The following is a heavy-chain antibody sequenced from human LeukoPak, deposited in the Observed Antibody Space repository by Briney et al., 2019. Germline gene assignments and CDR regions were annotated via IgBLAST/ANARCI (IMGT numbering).Heavy chain of an antibody. CDR2: ISAYNGNT. D-gene: IGHD3-10*01. CDR1: GYTFTIYG. V-gene: IGHV1-18*01. J-gene: IGHJ4*02. Sequence: ASGKVSCKASGYTFTIYGISWVRQAPGQGLEWMGWISAYNGNTDYAQKLQVRVTMTTDTSTSTAYMELRSLRSDDTAVFYCARDGYRFGELSGYYFDSWGQGTLVTVSS. CDR3: ARDGYRFGELSGYYFDS.